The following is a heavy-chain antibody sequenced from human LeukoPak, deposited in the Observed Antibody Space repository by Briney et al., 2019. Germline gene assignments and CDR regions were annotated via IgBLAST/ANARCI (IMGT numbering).Heavy chain of an antibody. V-gene: IGHV3-30-3*01. D-gene: IGHD4-17*01. CDR2: ISYDGGNK. Sequence: PGGSLRLSCAASGFTFSSYAMHWVRQAPGKGLEWVAVISYDGGNKYYADSVKGRFTISRDNSKNTLYLQMNSLRAEDTAVYYCARDRVTTSPYYYYGMDVWGQGTTVTVSS. CDR3: ARDRVTTSPYYYYGMDV. CDR1: GFTFSSYA. J-gene: IGHJ6*02.